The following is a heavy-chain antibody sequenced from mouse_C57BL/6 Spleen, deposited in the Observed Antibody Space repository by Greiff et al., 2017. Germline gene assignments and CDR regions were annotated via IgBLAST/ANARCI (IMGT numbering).Heavy chain of an antibody. Sequence: QVHVKQSGAELVKPGASVKLSCKASGYTFTEYTIHWVKQRSGQGLEWIGWFYPGSGSIKYNEKFKDKATLTADKSSSTVYMELSRLTSEDSAVYFCARHEEGLYYGRGYAMDYWGQGTSVTVSS. CDR1: GYTFTEYT. CDR3: ARHEEGLYYGRGYAMDY. CDR2: FYPGSGSI. J-gene: IGHJ4*01. D-gene: IGHD1-1*01. V-gene: IGHV1-62-2*01.